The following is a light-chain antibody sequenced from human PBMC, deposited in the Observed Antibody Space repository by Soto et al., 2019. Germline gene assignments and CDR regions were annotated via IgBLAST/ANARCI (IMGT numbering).Light chain of an antibody. J-gene: IGKJ2*01. CDR2: ATS. CDR1: QTISSY. V-gene: IGKV1-39*01. Sequence: DIQMTQSPSSLSASVGDRVTITCRASQTISSYLNWYQQNPGKAPKLLIYATSSLQSGVPSRFSGSGSGTDFTLPISSLQPEDFATYYCQQSSNIPYTFGQGPKLEIK. CDR3: QQSSNIPYT.